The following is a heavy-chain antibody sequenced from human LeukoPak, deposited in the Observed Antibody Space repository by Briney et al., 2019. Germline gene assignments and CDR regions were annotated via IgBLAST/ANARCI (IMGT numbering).Heavy chain of an antibody. V-gene: IGHV3-21*01. Sequence: GSLRLSCAASGFTFSHYGMIWVRQAPGKGLGWVSSIRINSDYIYYADSVKGRFTISRDNAKNSQFLQMNSLRAEDTAVYYCARTDENDYFKWFDPWGQGTLVTVSS. J-gene: IGHJ5*02. CDR1: GFTFSHYG. D-gene: IGHD4/OR15-4a*01. CDR2: IRINSDYI. CDR3: ARTDENDYFKWFDP.